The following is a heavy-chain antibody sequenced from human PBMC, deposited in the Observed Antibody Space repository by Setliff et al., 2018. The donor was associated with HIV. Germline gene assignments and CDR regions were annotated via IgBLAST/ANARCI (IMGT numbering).Heavy chain of an antibody. V-gene: IGHV3-30*02. Sequence: GGSLRLSCAASGFSLTSYGMHWVRQTPDKGLEWVAFLQHDENNKYCADSVKGRFTISRDTSKNTLFLQMNSLTTDDTAVYYCCTEPLKTYGWDYWGQGTVVTVSS. D-gene: IGHD3-10*01. CDR2: LQHDENNK. CDR1: GFSLTSYG. CDR3: CTEPLKTYGWDY. J-gene: IGHJ4*02.